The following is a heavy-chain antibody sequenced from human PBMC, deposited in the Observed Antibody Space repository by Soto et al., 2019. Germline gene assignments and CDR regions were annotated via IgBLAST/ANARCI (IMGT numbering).Heavy chain of an antibody. CDR3: EHKRGYCTGSVCCDWVGP. Sequence: QITLKESGPTLVKPTQTLTLTCTFSGFSLSTSGVAVGWIRQPPGKALEWLALIYWDDDERYSPSQKTRLTMNKDNSKNQLLPTMTTLDPVETTTHYYEHKRGYCTGSVCCDWVGPWGQGTLVTVSS. J-gene: IGHJ5*02. D-gene: IGHD2-8*02. CDR1: GFSLSTSGVA. CDR2: IYWDDDE. V-gene: IGHV2-5*02.